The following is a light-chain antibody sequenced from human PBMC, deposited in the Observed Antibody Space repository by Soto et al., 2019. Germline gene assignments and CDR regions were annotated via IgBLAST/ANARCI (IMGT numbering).Light chain of an antibody. Sequence: DIQMTQSPSTLSGSVGDRVTITCRASQTISSWLAWYQQKPGKAPKLLIYKASTLKSGVPSRFRGSGSGTEFNLTISSLQPDDFATYYCQHYNSYSEAFGQGTKVELK. V-gene: IGKV1-5*03. CDR2: KAS. CDR3: QHYNSYSEA. J-gene: IGKJ1*01. CDR1: QTISSW.